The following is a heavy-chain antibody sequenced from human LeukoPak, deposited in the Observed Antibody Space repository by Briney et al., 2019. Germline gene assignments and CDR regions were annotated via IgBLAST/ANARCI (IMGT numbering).Heavy chain of an antibody. V-gene: IGHV4-61*02. D-gene: IGHD2-2*01. CDR1: GGSISSGSYY. J-gene: IGHJ5*02. CDR2: IYTSGST. Sequence: PSETLSLTCTVSGGSISSGSYYWSWTRQPAGKGLEWIGRIYTSGSTNYNPSLKSRVTISVDTSKNQFSLKLSSVTAADTAVYYCAREGRYCSSTSCYWGTGLYNWFDPWGQGTLVTVSS. CDR3: AREGRYCSSTSCYWGTGLYNWFDP.